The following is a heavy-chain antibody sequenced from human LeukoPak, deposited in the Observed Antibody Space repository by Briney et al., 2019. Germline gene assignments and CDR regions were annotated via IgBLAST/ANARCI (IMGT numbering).Heavy chain of an antibody. CDR1: GFTFSDYE. Sequence: PGGSLRLSCAASGFTFSDYEMNWVRQAPGKGLEWVSYIRSSGSTIFYADSMKGRFTTSRDNAKNSLYLQMKSLRAEDTAVYYCARLGYCSAGSCYSLDYWGQGTLVTVSS. J-gene: IGHJ4*02. CDR2: IRSSGSTI. D-gene: IGHD2-15*01. V-gene: IGHV3-48*03. CDR3: ARLGYCSAGSCYSLDY.